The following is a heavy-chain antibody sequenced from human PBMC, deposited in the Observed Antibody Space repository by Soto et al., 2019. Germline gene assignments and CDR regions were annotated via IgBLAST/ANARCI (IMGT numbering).Heavy chain of an antibody. CDR3: AREGWNYYYFDY. CDR1: GFTFSSYS. V-gene: IGHV3-21*01. J-gene: IGHJ4*02. Sequence: EVQLVESGGGLVKPGGSLRLSCAASGFTFSSYSMNWVRQAPGKGLEWVSSISSSSSYIYYADSVKGRFTISRDNAKNSLYLQMNSLRAEDTAVYYCAREGWNYYYFDYWGQVTLVTVSS. D-gene: IGHD1-7*01. CDR2: ISSSSSYI.